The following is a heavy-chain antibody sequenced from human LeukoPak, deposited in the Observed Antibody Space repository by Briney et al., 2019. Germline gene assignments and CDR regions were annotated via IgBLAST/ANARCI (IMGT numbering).Heavy chain of an antibody. CDR3: ERDDSRGCAY. D-gene: IGHD2-21*01. J-gene: IGHJ4*02. Sequence: GGSLRLSCAVSGFTFSSYWMHWVRQAPGKGLVWVSRINNDGSSTSYADSVKGRFTISRDNAKNTLYLQINSLRAEDTAVYYCERDDSRGCAYWCQGTLVTVSS. CDR1: GFTFSSYW. CDR2: INNDGSST. V-gene: IGHV3-74*01.